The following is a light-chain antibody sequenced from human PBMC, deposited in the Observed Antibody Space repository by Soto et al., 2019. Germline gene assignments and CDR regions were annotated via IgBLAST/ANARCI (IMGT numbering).Light chain of an antibody. CDR1: QGISNY. Sequence: DIQMTQSPSSLSASVGDTVTITCRASQGISNYLAWYQQKPGQVPNLLIYAASTLQSGVPSRFSGSGSGTDSTLTSSILRPEDVATYYCQKYNNAPCTFGQGTKVDI. V-gene: IGKV1-27*01. J-gene: IGKJ1*01. CDR3: QKYNNAPCT. CDR2: AAS.